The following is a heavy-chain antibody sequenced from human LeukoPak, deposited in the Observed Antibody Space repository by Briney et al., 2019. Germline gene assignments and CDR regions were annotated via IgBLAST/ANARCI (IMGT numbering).Heavy chain of an antibody. CDR3: ARALWFGELAFDY. CDR1: GFTFSSYW. J-gene: IGHJ4*02. Sequence: PGGSLRLSCAASGFTFSSYWMSWVRQAPGKGLEWVANINQDGSEIYYVDSVKGRFTISRDDAKNSLYLQMNSLRAEDTAVYYCARALWFGELAFDYWGQGTLVTVSS. CDR2: INQDGSEI. D-gene: IGHD3-10*01. V-gene: IGHV3-7*04.